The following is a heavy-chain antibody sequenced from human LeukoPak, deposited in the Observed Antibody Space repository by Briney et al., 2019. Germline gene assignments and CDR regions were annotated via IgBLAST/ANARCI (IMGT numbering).Heavy chain of an antibody. CDR2: ISGSGGST. CDR3: AKGHAQLLSPGYFQH. V-gene: IGHV3-23*01. CDR1: GDSITRRSYY. Sequence: ETLSLTCTVSGDSITRRSYYWGWVRQAPGKGLEWVSAISGSGGSTYYADSVKGRFTISRDNSKNTLYLQMNSLRAEDTAVYYCAKGHAQLLSPGYFQHWGQGTLVTVSS. J-gene: IGHJ1*01. D-gene: IGHD2-2*01.